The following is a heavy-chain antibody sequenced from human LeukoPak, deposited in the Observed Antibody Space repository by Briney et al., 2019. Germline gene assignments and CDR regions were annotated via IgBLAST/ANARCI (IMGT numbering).Heavy chain of an antibody. CDR3: AKDSQNGGGNWFDP. CDR2: ISWDGGST. Sequence: GGSLRLSCAASGFTFDDYTMHWVRQAPGKGLEWVSLISWDGGSTYYADSVKGRFTISRDNSKNSLYLQMNSLRTEDTALYYCAKDSQNGGGNWFDPWGQGTLVTVSS. D-gene: IGHD4-23*01. CDR1: GFTFDDYT. J-gene: IGHJ5*02. V-gene: IGHV3-43*01.